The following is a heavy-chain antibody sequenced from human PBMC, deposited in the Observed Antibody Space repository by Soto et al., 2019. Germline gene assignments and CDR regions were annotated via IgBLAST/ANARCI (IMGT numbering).Heavy chain of an antibody. J-gene: IGHJ5*02. D-gene: IGHD1-1*01. CDR3: AREYEVALSQPNWFDP. Sequence: QLQQSGPGLVKPSQTLSLTCAISGDSVSAISAAWNWIRQSPSGGLEWLGKTYYRSKWYNDYGVSVKRRLSISPGTSKNPVSLQLHSVPPEDTAIYCCAREYEVALSQPNWFDPWGQGTVVTVPS. CDR1: GDSVSAISAA. CDR2: TYYRSKWYN. V-gene: IGHV6-1*01.